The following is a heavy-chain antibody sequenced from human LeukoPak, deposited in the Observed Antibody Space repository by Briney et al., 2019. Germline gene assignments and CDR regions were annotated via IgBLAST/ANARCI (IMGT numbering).Heavy chain of an antibody. J-gene: IGHJ4*02. Sequence: SETLSLTCAVSGNSISSAFYWGWIRRPPGKGLQWIGRVYHSGSTYYNPSLKSRVTTSLDTSKNQFSLKLSSVTAADTAVYDCAGPVNQYDLWSGYYPFDYWGQGTLVTVSS. CDR1: GNSISSAFY. V-gene: IGHV4-38-2*01. CDR2: VYHSGST. D-gene: IGHD3-3*01. CDR3: AGPVNQYDLWSGYYPFDY.